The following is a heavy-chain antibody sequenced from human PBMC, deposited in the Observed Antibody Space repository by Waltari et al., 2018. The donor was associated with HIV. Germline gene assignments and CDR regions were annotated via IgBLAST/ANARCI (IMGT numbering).Heavy chain of an antibody. CDR1: GFTFRTYA. D-gene: IGHD2-2*01. V-gene: IGHV3-23*01. CDR2: ISYSGGST. Sequence: EVQLLASGGGLVQPGGSLRLSCAASGFTFRTYAMSWVRQAPGKGLEWVSGISYSGGSTYYADSVKGRFTISRDNSKNTLYLQMNSLRAEDTAVYYCAKITSTSWYYYGMDVWGQGTTVTVSS. CDR3: AKITSTSWYYYGMDV. J-gene: IGHJ6*02.